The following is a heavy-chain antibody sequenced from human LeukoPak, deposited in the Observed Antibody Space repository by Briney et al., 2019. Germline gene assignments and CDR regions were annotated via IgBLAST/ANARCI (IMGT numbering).Heavy chain of an antibody. D-gene: IGHD2-2*01. Sequence: GASVKVSCKASGCTFTSYAMHWVRQAPGQRLEWMGWINAGNGNTKYSQKFQGRVTITRDTSASTAYMELSSLRSEDTAVYYCARAAYYCSSTSCYALPSDYWGQGTLVTVSS. CDR3: ARAAYYCSSTSCYALPSDY. CDR2: INAGNGNT. CDR1: GCTFTSYA. V-gene: IGHV1-3*01. J-gene: IGHJ4*02.